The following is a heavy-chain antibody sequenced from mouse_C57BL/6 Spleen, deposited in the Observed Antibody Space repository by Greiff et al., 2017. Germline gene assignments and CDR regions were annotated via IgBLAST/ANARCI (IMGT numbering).Heavy chain of an antibody. J-gene: IGHJ2*01. CDR3: ARLLYYFDY. CDR2: ISSGGSYT. V-gene: IGHV5-6*01. D-gene: IGHD1-1*01. Sequence: EVKLVESGGDLVKPGGSLKLSCAASGFTFSSYGMSWVRQTPDKRLEWVATISSGGSYTYYPDSVKGRFTISRDNAKNTLYLHMSSLKSEDTAMYYCARLLYYFDYWGQGTTLTVSS. CDR1: GFTFSSYG.